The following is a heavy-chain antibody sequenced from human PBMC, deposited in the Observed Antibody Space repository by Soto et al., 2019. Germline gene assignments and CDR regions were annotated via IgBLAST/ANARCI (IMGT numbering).Heavy chain of an antibody. Sequence: LRLSCAASGFTFDDYAMHWVRQAPGKGLEWVSGISWNSGSIGYADSVKGRFTISRDNAKNSLYLQMNSLRAEDTALYYCAKDFGSGYSGRNAFDIWGQGTMVTVS. CDR3: AKDFGSGYSGRNAFDI. CDR1: GFTFDDYA. D-gene: IGHD3-22*01. CDR2: ISWNSGSI. J-gene: IGHJ3*02. V-gene: IGHV3-9*01.